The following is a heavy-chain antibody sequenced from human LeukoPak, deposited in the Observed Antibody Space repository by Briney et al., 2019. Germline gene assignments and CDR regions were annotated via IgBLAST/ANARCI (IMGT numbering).Heavy chain of an antibody. CDR1: GDSIRRYF. J-gene: IGHJ5*02. CDR2: VHHSGTS. D-gene: IGHD5-12*01. Sequence: SETLSLTCSVSGDSIRRYFWSWIRLSPGKGLEWIGYVHHSGTSRYNPSLESRVTISLDTSENQFSLTLKSVTAADTALYYCAGAEIDRLRSPGTLYYIDAWGPGTLVTVSS. CDR3: AGAEIDRLRSPGTLYYIDA. V-gene: IGHV4-59*01.